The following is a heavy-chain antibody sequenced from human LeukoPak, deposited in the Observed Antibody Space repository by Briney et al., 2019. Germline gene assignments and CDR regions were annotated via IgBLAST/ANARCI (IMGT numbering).Heavy chain of an antibody. Sequence: ASVKVSCKASGCTFTSYGISWVRQAPGQGLGWMGWISAYNGNTNYAQKLQGRVTMTTDTSTSTAYMELRSLRSDDTAVYYCARVPELGRSVDYWGQGTLVTVSS. D-gene: IGHD1-14*01. J-gene: IGHJ4*02. CDR2: ISAYNGNT. CDR1: GCTFTSYG. CDR3: ARVPELGRSVDY. V-gene: IGHV1-18*04.